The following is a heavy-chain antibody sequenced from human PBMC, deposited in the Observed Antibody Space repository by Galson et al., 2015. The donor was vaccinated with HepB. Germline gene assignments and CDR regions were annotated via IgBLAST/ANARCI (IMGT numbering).Heavy chain of an antibody. Sequence: ALRLSCAASGFTFSDYYMSWFRQAPGQGLEWVSYISRTSSTIYYADSVKCRFTISRDNAKNSLYLQMNSLRAADTAVYYCARGIVGYCSGGSCYLFDYWGQGTLVTVSS. J-gene: IGHJ4*02. D-gene: IGHD2-15*01. CDR3: ARGIVGYCSGGSCYLFDY. V-gene: IGHV3-11*04. CDR2: ISRTSSTI. CDR1: GFTFSDYY.